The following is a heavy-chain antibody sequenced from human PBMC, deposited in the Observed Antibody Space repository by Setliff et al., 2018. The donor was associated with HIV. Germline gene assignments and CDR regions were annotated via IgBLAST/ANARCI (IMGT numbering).Heavy chain of an antibody. D-gene: IGHD2-8*01. CDR3: ARDGRAKGVYSHWHFDL. CDR1: GGSISCGGYY. J-gene: IGHJ2*01. Sequence: SETLSLTCTVSGGSISCGGYYWSWIRQHPGKGLEWIGNIHYSGSTYYYKPSLQSRATISVDTSKNQFSLKLSSVTAADTAVYYCARDGRAKGVYSHWHFDLWGRGTLVTVSS. CDR2: IHYSGSTY. V-gene: IGHV4-31*03.